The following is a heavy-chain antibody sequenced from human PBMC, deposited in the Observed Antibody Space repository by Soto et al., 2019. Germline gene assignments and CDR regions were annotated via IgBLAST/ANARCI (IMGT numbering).Heavy chain of an antibody. J-gene: IGHJ4*02. D-gene: IGHD3-16*02. Sequence: PGGSLRLSCAASGFTFSNYWMHWVRQVPGRGLVWVSSISATGGSTYYAGSVKGRFTISRDNSKNTLFLQMNSLRAEDTAIYYCANAEHPRRSIGFDYWGQGTLVTVSS. V-gene: IGHV3-23*01. CDR3: ANAEHPRRSIGFDY. CDR2: ISATGGST. CDR1: GFTFSNYW.